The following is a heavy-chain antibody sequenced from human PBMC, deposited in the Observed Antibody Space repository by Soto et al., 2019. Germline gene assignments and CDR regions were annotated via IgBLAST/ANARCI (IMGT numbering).Heavy chain of an antibody. Sequence: SETLSLTCTVSGGSISSIRYYWGWIRQPPGMGLEWIGSIYYSGSTYYNPSLKSRVTISVDTSNNQFSLTMSSVNAADTAVXHFARHLDYYASTGYLAAFAIGCQRKMVPVSS. J-gene: IGHJ3*02. D-gene: IGHD3-22*01. CDR1: GGSISSIRYY. CDR3: ARHLDYYASTGYLAAFAI. CDR2: IYYSGST. V-gene: IGHV4-39*01.